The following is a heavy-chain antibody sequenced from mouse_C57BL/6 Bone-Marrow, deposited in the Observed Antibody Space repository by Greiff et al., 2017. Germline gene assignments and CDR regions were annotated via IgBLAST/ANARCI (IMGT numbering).Heavy chain of an antibody. Sequence: VQLQESGAELVRPGASVTLSCKASGYTFTDYEMHWVKQTPVHGLEWIGAIDPDTGGTAYNQKFKGKAIMTADTSSRHAYMELRGLTSEDSAVYYCARVGYDGYYGRDYWGQGTTLTVSS. J-gene: IGHJ2*01. CDR2: IDPDTGGT. CDR3: ARVGYDGYYGRDY. CDR1: GYTFTDYE. V-gene: IGHV1-15*01. D-gene: IGHD2-3*01.